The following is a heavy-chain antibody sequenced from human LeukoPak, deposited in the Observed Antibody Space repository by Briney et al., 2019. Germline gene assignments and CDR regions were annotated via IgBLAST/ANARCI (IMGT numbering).Heavy chain of an antibody. Sequence: GESLKISCKGSGYNFITYWIGWVRPMPGKGLEWMGIIYPGDSDTRYSPSFQGQVTISADKSISTAYLQWSSLKASDTAMYYCARQQQFCSGSNCYSLNAFDLWGQGTVVTVSS. CDR3: ARQQQFCSGSNCYSLNAFDL. D-gene: IGHD2-15*01. V-gene: IGHV5-51*01. J-gene: IGHJ3*01. CDR2: IYPGDSDT. CDR1: GYNFITYW.